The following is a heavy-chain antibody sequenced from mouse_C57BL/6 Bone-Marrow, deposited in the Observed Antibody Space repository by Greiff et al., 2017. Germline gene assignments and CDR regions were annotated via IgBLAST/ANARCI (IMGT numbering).Heavy chain of an antibody. CDR2: IYIGNGYT. J-gene: IGHJ3*01. V-gene: IGHV1-58*01. CDR1: GYTFTSYG. CDR3: ARSGSNYGGFVAY. Sequence: VQLQQSGAELVRPGSSVKMSCKTSGYTFTSYGINWVKQRPGQGLEWIGYIYIGNGYTEYNEKLKGKATLTSDNASSTAYMQLSSLTSEDSAIYFCARSGSNYGGFVAYWGQGTLVTVSA. D-gene: IGHD2-5*01.